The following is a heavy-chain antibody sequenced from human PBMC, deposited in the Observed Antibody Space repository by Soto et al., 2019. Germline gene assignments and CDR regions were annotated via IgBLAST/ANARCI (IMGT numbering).Heavy chain of an antibody. CDR1: GGSISSGGYY. J-gene: IGHJ5*02. CDR2: IYYSGST. V-gene: IGHV4-31*03. CDR3: ATISESIAARWFDP. Sequence: QVQLQESGPGLVKPSQTLSLTCTVSGGSISSGGYYWSWIRQHPGKGLEWIGYIYYSGSTYYNPSHKSRVTISVDTSKNQFSLKLSSVTAADTAVYYCATISESIAARWFDPWGQGTLVTVSS. D-gene: IGHD6-6*01.